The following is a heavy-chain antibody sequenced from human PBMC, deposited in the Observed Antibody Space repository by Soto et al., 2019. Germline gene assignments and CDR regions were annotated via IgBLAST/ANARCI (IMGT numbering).Heavy chain of an antibody. CDR1: GVSIGSHF. Sequence: QAQLQESGPRLVKPSETLSLTCSVSGVSIGSHFWSWIRQAPGKGPELVGYIYHTVNTNYNPALKRRVTISMDTSENQLSLQLSSVTAADTAVYYCARLQYTVVTALDIWGQGTMVNVSS. D-gene: IGHD2-15*01. CDR2: IYHTVNT. J-gene: IGHJ3*02. CDR3: ARLQYTVVTALDI. V-gene: IGHV4-59*11.